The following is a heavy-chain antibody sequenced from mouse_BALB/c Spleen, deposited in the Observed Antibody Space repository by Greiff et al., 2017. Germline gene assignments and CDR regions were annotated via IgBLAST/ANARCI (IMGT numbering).Heavy chain of an antibody. D-gene: IGHD2-4*01. Sequence: QVQLKESGAELVMPGASVKMSCKASGYTFTDYWMHWVKQRPGQGLEWIGAIDTSDSYTSYNQKFKGKATLTVDESSSTAYMQLSSLTSEDSAVYYCARRDDYPWFAYWGQGTLVTVSA. V-gene: IGHV1-69*01. CDR2: IDTSDSYT. CDR1: GYTFTDYW. J-gene: IGHJ3*01. CDR3: ARRDDYPWFAY.